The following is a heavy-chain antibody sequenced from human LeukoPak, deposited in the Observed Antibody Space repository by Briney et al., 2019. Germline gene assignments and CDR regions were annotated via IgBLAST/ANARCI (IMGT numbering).Heavy chain of an antibody. CDR3: TTGVGGAYSSAWYPGIDFDY. D-gene: IGHD6-19*01. V-gene: IGHV3-15*01. Sequence: GGSLRLSCAASGFTFSNAWINWVRQAPGKGLEWVGRIKSKTEGWTTDYAAPVKGRFTISRDDSKNTLYLQMNSLKSEDTAVYYCTTGVGGAYSSAWYPGIDFDYWGQGTLVTVSS. J-gene: IGHJ4*02. CDR1: GFTFSNAW. CDR2: IKSKTEGWTT.